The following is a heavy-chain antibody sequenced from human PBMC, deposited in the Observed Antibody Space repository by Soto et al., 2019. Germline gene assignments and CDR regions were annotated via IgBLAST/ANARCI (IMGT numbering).Heavy chain of an antibody. J-gene: IGHJ4*02. V-gene: IGHV5-51*01. CDR1: GYSFTSYL. CDR2: IYPGDSDT. Sequence: LGESLKISCKGSGYSFTSYLIGWVRQMPGKGLEWMGIIYPGDSDTRYSPSFQGQVTISADKSISTAYLQWSSLKASDTAMYYCARLARGYCSGGSCYPGYYFDYWGQGTLVTVSS. D-gene: IGHD2-15*01. CDR3: ARLARGYCSGGSCYPGYYFDY.